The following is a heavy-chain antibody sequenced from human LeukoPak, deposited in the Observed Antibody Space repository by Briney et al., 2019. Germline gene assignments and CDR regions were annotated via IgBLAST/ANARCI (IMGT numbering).Heavy chain of an antibody. J-gene: IGHJ4*02. Sequence: GGSLRLSCAASGFTFSSYWMSWVRQAPGKGLEWLANIKEDGSEKYYVDSVKGRFTISRDNAKNSLYLQMNSLRAEDTAVYYCASTGYTSGWLVWGQGTLVTVSS. D-gene: IGHD6-19*01. CDR3: ASTGYTSGWLV. V-gene: IGHV3-7*01. CDR1: GFTFSSYW. CDR2: IKEDGSEK.